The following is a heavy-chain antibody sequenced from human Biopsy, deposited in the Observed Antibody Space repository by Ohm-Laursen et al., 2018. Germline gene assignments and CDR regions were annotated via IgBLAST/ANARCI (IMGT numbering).Heavy chain of an antibody. CDR3: AKNYDPLYYDTSGLFDY. D-gene: IGHD3-22*01. J-gene: IGHJ4*02. CDR1: GYTFTEYY. CDR2: INPRSGNT. Sequence: ASVKVSCKASGYTFTEYYINWVRQTPGQGLEWMGIINPRSGNTGYSQKFQVRVTMTTDTSTSTVYMELSSLSSEDTAVYYCAKNYDPLYYDTSGLFDYWGQGTLVTVSS. V-gene: IGHV1-46*01.